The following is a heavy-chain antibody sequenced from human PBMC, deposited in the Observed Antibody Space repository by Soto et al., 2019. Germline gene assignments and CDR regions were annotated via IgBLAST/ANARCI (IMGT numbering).Heavy chain of an antibody. J-gene: IGHJ6*02. CDR2: INHSGST. D-gene: IGHD3-10*01. V-gene: IGHV4-34*01. Sequence: SETLSLTCAVYGGSFSGYYWIWIRQPPGKGLEWIGEINHSGSTNYNPSLKSRVTISVDTSKNQFSLKLSSVTAADTAVYYYGSGDWSPDYYYGMAVWGQGTTVTVSS. CDR3: GSGDWSPDYYYGMAV. CDR1: GGSFSGYY.